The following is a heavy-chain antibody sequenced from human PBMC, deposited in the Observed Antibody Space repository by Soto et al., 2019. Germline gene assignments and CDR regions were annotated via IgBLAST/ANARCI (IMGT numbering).Heavy chain of an antibody. CDR1: GFIFSSYV. J-gene: IGHJ4*02. V-gene: IGHV3-30*04. CDR2: TSYDGKSE. Sequence: QVQLVESGGGVVQTGRSLRLSCSASGFIFSSYVMNWVRQAPGKGLEWVGVTSYDGKSEYYADSVEGRFTISRDNSKNSRYLQMNSLRTEDTAVYYCARGYSNSITRWGYFDYWGQGTLVTVSS. CDR3: ARGYSNSITRWGYFDY. D-gene: IGHD4-4*01.